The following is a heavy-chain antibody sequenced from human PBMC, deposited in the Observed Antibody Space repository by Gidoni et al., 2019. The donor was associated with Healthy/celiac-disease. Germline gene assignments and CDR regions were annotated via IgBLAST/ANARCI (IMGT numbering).Heavy chain of an antibody. CDR2: ISGSGGST. J-gene: IGHJ1*01. CDR3: ALIVGATPGYFQH. Sequence: EVQLLESGGGLVQPGGSLRLSCAAPGFTFSSYAMSWVRQAPGKGLEWVSAISGSGGSTYYADSVKGRFTISRDNSKNTLYLQMNSLRAEDTAVYYCALIVGATPGYFQHWGQGTLVTVSS. CDR1: GFTFSSYA. D-gene: IGHD1-26*01. V-gene: IGHV3-23*01.